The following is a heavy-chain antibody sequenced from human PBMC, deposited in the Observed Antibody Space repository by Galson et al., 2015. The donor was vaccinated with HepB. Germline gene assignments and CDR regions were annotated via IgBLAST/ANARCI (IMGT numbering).Heavy chain of an antibody. CDR1: GFTFSTYS. D-gene: IGHD1-26*01. V-gene: IGHV3-21*01. J-gene: IGHJ4*02. CDR3: ARELEGAGLSDY. Sequence: SLRLSCAASGFTFSTYSMNWVRQAPGKGLEWVSSISSSSSYIYYADSVKGRFTISRDNAKNSLYLQMNSLRAEDTAVYYCARELEGAGLSDYWGQGTLVTVSS. CDR2: ISSSSSYI.